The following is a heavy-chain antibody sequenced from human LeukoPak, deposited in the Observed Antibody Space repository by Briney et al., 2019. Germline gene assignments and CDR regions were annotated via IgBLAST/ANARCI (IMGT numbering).Heavy chain of an antibody. D-gene: IGHD6-13*01. CDR1: GYTLTSYD. CDR2: MNPNSGNT. J-gene: IGHJ5*02. V-gene: IGHV1-8*03. Sequence: WASVKVSCKASGYTLTSYDINWVRQATGQGLEWMGWMNPNSGNTGYAQKFQGRVTITRNTSISTAYMELSSLRSEDTAVYYCARGLRGSSWSRWFDPWGQGTLVTVSS. CDR3: ARGLRGSSWSRWFDP.